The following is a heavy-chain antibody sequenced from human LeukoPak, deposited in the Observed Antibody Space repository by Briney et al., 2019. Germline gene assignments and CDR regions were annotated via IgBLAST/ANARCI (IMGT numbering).Heavy chain of an antibody. V-gene: IGHV4-59*01. Sequence: SETLSLTCTVSGGSTSSYYWSWIRQPPGKGLEWIGYIYYSGSTNYNPSLKSRVTISVDTSKNQFSLKLSSVTAADTAVYYCARAPRYYYYYYMDVWGKGTTVTVSS. CDR2: IYYSGST. CDR1: GGSTSSYY. J-gene: IGHJ6*03. CDR3: ARAPRYYYYYYMDV.